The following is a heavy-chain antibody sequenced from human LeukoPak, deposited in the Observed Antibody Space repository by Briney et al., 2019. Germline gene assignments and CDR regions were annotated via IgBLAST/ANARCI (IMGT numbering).Heavy chain of an antibody. CDR2: IIPILGIA. Sequence: SVKVSCKASGGTFSSYAISWVRQAPGQGLEWMGRIIPILGIANYAQKFQGRVTITADKSTSTAYMELSSLRSEDTAVYYCARDSYDSSGYYYEDWGQGTLVTVSS. CDR1: GGTFSSYA. J-gene: IGHJ4*02. CDR3: ARDSYDSSGYYYED. V-gene: IGHV1-69*04. D-gene: IGHD3-22*01.